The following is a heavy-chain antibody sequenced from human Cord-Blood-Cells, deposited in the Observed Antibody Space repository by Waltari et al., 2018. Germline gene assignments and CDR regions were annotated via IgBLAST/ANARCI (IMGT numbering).Heavy chain of an antibody. D-gene: IGHD6-19*01. CDR2: IYTSGST. CDR3: ARLTGYSSGWYAFDI. CDR1: GGSISSGSYY. J-gene: IGHJ3*02. V-gene: IGHV4-61*09. Sequence: QVQLQESGPGLVKPSQTLSLTCTVSGGSISSGSYYWSWIRQPAGKGLEWIGYIYTSGSTNYNPSIKSRVTISVDTSKNQFSLKLSSVTAADTAVYYCARLTGYSSGWYAFDIWGQGTMVTVSS.